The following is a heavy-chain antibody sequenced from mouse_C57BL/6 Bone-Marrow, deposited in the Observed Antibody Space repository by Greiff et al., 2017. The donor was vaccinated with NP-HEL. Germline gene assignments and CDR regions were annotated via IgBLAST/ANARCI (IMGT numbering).Heavy chain of an antibody. Sequence: EVKVEESGGGLVKPGGSLKLSCAASGFTFSSYAMSWVRQTPEKRLEWVATISDGGSYTYYPDNVKGRFTISRDNAKNNLYLQMSHLKSEDTAMYYCAFLIYYGNYDYAMDYWGQGTSVTVSS. CDR1: GFTFSSYA. V-gene: IGHV5-4*03. CDR3: AFLIYYGNYDYAMDY. D-gene: IGHD2-1*01. CDR2: ISDGGSYT. J-gene: IGHJ4*01.